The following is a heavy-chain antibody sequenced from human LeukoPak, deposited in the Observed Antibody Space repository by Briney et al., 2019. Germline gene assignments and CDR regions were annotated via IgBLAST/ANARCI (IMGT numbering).Heavy chain of an antibody. V-gene: IGHV4-34*01. Sequence: SETLSLTCAVYGGSFGGYYWSWIRQPPGKGLEWIAEINDSGSTNYIPSLKSRVTISVDRSKNQFSLWLSSVTAADTAMYYCAGHSMYSKSSGYNLWGQGTLVTVSS. CDR3: AGHSMYSKSSGYNL. CDR2: INDSGST. CDR1: GGSFGGYY. J-gene: IGHJ1*01. D-gene: IGHD6-19*01.